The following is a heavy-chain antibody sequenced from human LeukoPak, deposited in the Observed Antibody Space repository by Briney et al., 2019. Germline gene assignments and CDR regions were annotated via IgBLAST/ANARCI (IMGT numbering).Heavy chain of an antibody. J-gene: IGHJ4*02. Sequence: SETLSLTCAVYGGSFSGYYWSWIRQPPGKGLEWIGEINHSGSTYYNPSLKSRVTISVDRSKNQFSLKLSSVTAADTAVYYCARDRGGYCSSTSCYNYFDYWGQGTLVTVSS. D-gene: IGHD2-2*02. CDR3: ARDRGGYCSSTSCYNYFDY. CDR2: INHSGST. CDR1: GGSFSGYY. V-gene: IGHV4-34*01.